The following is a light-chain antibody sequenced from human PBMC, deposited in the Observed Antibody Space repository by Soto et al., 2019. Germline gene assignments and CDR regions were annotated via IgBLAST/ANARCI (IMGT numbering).Light chain of an antibody. J-gene: IGKJ5*01. Sequence: EIVLTQSPDTLSLSPVQRATLSCMASQSVRSDYFAWYQQKPGQAPRVIIFGVSTRATGVPDRFSGSGSGTEFTLTISSLQSEDFAVYYCQQYNNWPLITFGQGTRLEI. V-gene: IGKV3D-15*01. CDR2: GVS. CDR3: QQYNNWPLIT. CDR1: QSVRSD.